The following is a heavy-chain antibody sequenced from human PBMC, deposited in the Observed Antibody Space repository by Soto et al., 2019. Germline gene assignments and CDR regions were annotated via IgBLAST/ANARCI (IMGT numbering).Heavy chain of an antibody. CDR3: ARDADGSACDI. J-gene: IGHJ3*02. CDR1: RFTFSRYG. V-gene: IGHV3-33*07. CDR2: IWDEGSND. Sequence: GGARMLSWAPCRFTFSRYGMYWVRQATDRGLEWVAVIWDEGSNDYYADAVKGRFAICGENSNNTLYWQMNSLRAEDTAVYYCARDADGSACDIWGQGTMVAVSS.